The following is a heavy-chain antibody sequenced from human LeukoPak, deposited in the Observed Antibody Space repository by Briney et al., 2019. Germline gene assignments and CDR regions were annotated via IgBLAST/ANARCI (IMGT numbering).Heavy chain of an antibody. Sequence: KPSETLSLTCAVSGYSISSGYYWSWIRQPPGKGLDWIGSIYHSGSTYYNPSLKSRVTIPVDTSKNQFSLKLSSVTAADTAVYYCARHPMVRGVIIKFDPWGQGTLVTVSS. CDR2: IYHSGST. CDR1: GYSISSGYY. V-gene: IGHV4-38-2*01. D-gene: IGHD3-10*01. CDR3: ARHPMVRGVIIKFDP. J-gene: IGHJ5*02.